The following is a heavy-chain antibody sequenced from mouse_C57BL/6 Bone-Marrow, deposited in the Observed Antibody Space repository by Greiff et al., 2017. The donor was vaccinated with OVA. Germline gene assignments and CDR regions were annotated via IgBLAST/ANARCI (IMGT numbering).Heavy chain of an antibody. CDR3: ARSWYYGSSGYYAMDY. V-gene: IGHV1-81*01. Sequence: QVQLQQSGAELARPGASVKLSCKASGYTFTSYGISWVKQRTGQGLEWIGEIYPRSGNTYYNEKFKGKATLTADKSSSTAYMELRSLTSEDSAVYFCARSWYYGSSGYYAMDYWGQGTSVTVSS. CDR1: GYTFTSYG. CDR2: IYPRSGNT. D-gene: IGHD1-1*01. J-gene: IGHJ4*01.